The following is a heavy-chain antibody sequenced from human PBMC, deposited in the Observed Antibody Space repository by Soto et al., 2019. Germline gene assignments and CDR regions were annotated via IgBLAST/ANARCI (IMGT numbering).Heavy chain of an antibody. Sequence: QVQLVKSGAEVKKPGASVKVSCKASGYTFTSYGISWVRQAPGQGLEWMGWISAYNGNTNYAQKLQGRVTITTDTSTSTAYMELRSLRSDDSAVYYCARVGDDYGDYRYWYFDLWGRGTLVTVSS. CDR1: GYTFTSYG. D-gene: IGHD4-17*01. CDR3: ARVGDDYGDYRYWYFDL. J-gene: IGHJ2*01. V-gene: IGHV1-18*04. CDR2: ISAYNGNT.